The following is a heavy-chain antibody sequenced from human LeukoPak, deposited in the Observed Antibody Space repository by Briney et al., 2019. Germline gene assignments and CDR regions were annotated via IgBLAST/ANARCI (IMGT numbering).Heavy chain of an antibody. D-gene: IGHD6-19*01. CDR1: GFTFTSSA. CDR3: AAGGYSSGWDLGY. V-gene: IGHV1-58*02. J-gene: IGHJ4*02. CDR2: IVVGSGNT. Sequence: SVKVSCKASGFTFTSSAMPWVRQARGQRLEWIGWIVVGSGNTNYAQKFQERVTITRDMSTSTAYMELSSLRSEDTAVYYCAAGGYSSGWDLGYWGQGTLVTVSS.